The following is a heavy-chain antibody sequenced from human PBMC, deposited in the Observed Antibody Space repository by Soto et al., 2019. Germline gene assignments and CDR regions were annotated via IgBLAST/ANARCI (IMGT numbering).Heavy chain of an antibody. V-gene: IGHV4-34*01. D-gene: IGHD3-10*01. CDR3: ARVSGIYYYGMDV. CDR1: DGSFSGYY. CDR2: INHIGST. Sequence: SETLSLTCAVYDGSFSGYYWSWIRQPPGKVLEWIVEINHIGSTNYNPSLKSRVTISVDTSKNQFSLKLSSVTAAVTAVYYCARVSGIYYYGMDVWGQGTTVTVSS. J-gene: IGHJ6*02.